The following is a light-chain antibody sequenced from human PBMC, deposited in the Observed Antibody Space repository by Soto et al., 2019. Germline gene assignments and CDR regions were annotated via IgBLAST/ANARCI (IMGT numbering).Light chain of an antibody. V-gene: IGLV2-14*01. CDR2: GVN. Sequence: QSLLTHPASLSGSPGQSITITCTGTSSDIYAYNYVSWYQQHPGKAPKVVISGVNIRPSGVSSRFSGSKSGNTASLTISGLQAEDEAEYFCGSYAGSDTFVFGTGTKVTV. J-gene: IGLJ1*01. CDR1: SSDIYAYNY. CDR3: GSYAGSDTFV.